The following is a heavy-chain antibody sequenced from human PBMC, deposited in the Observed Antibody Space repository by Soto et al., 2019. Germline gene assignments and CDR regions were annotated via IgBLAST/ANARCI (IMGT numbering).Heavy chain of an antibody. V-gene: IGHV1-8*01. CDR1: GYTFTSYD. J-gene: IGHJ6*02. CDR2: MNPNSGNT. D-gene: IGHD3-22*01. CDR3: AREGYDSRNYYYYGMDV. Sequence: ASVKVSCKASGYTFTSYDIHWVRQATGLGPEWMGWMNPNSGNTVYAQKFQGRVTMTGNTSMSTAYMELSSLRSEDTAVYYCAREGYDSRNYYYYGMDVWGQGTTVTVSS.